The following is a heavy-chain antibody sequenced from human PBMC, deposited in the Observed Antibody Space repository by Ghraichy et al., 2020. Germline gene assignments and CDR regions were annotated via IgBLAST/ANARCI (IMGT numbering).Heavy chain of an antibody. D-gene: IGHD3-9*01. Sequence: GGSLRLSCAASGFTFTNAWMSWVRQAPGKGLEWVGRIKSKADGGTTDYAAPVKGRFTISRDDSKNTLYLQMNSLNTEDTAVYYCTTDRHYDVLTGHYYHMDVWGQGTTVTVSS. CDR3: TTDRHYDVLTGHYYHMDV. CDR1: GFTFTNAW. J-gene: IGHJ6*02. V-gene: IGHV3-15*01. CDR2: IKSKADGGTT.